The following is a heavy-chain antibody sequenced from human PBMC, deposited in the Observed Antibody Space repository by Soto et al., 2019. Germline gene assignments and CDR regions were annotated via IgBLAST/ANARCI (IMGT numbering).Heavy chain of an antibody. V-gene: IGHV3-7*03. D-gene: IGHD3-3*01. J-gene: IGHJ4*02. Sequence: GGSLRLSCAASGFSFGDYWMSWVRQAPGKGLEWVAHMKKDGSEKYYVDSVKGRFSVSRDNSKNSLHLQMDSLRAEDTAVYYCAKLGSGYYTGLYFDYWGQGTLVTVSS. CDR1: GFSFGDYW. CDR3: AKLGSGYYTGLYFDY. CDR2: MKKDGSEK.